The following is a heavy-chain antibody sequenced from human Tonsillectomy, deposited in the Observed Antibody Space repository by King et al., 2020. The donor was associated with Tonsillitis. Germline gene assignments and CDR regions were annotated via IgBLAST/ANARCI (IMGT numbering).Heavy chain of an antibody. J-gene: IGHJ4*02. CDR3: AKAAYYSDSSGSDY. Sequence: QLVQSGAEVKKPGASVKVSCKASGYTFTGYYMHWVRQAPGQGLEWMGWINPNSGGANYAQKFQGRVTMTRDTYISTAYMELSRLRSDDTAVYYCAKAAYYSDSSGSDYWGQGTLVTVSS. CDR2: INPNSGGA. V-gene: IGHV1-2*02. D-gene: IGHD3-22*01. CDR1: GYTFTGYY.